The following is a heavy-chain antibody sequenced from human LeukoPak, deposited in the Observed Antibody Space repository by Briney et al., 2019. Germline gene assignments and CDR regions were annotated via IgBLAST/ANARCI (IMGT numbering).Heavy chain of an antibody. D-gene: IGHD3-16*01. CDR2: ITWNSDNI. J-gene: IGHJ6*03. V-gene: IGHV3-9*03. CDR3: AKGGGGRLIYYYYMDV. Sequence: GGSLRLSCAASGFTFDDYAMHWVRRAPGKGLEWVSGITWNSDNIEYADSVKGRFTISRDNAKNSLYLQMNSLRAEAMALYYCAKGGGGRLIYYYYMDVWGKGTTVTVSS. CDR1: GFTFDDYA.